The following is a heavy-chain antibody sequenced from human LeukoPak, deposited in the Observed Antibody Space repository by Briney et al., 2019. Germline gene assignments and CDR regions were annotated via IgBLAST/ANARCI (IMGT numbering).Heavy chain of an antibody. D-gene: IGHD5-12*01. CDR2: IFPSGGEI. J-gene: IGHJ4*02. CDR1: GFTFSTFA. V-gene: IGHV3-23*01. CDR3: AKDSGYSGYDVDY. Sequence: PGGSLRLSCAASGFTFSTFAMIWVRQPPGKGLEWVSSIFPSGGEIHYADSVKGRFTISRDNSKNTLYLQMNSLRAEDTAVYYCAKDSGYSGYDVDYWGQGTLVTVSS.